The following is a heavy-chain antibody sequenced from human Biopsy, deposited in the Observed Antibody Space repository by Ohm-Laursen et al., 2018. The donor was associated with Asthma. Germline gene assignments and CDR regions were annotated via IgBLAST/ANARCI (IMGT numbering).Heavy chain of an antibody. CDR3: ARRGGVRRYFDY. V-gene: IGHV4-30-4*01. CDR1: GGSISSGAYY. CDR2: IYYIGST. Sequence: TLSLTCTVSGGSISSGAYYWSWVRQPPGKGLEWIGYIYYIGSTYYNPSLESRVAISLDTSKNQFSLKLSSVTAADTAVYFCARRGGVRRYFDYWGQGTLVTVSS. J-gene: IGHJ4*02. D-gene: IGHD3-16*01.